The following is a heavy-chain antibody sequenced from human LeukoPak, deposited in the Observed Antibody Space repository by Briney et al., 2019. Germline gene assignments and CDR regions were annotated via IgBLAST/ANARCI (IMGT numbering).Heavy chain of an antibody. CDR1: GFTFSSYW. J-gene: IGHJ4*02. CDR2: IKQDGSEK. V-gene: IGHV3-7*04. CDR3: ARGVSSWLPGRVDY. D-gene: IGHD6-13*01. Sequence: GGSLGLSCAASGFTFSSYWMSWVRQAPGKGLEWVANIKQDGSEKYYVDSVKGRFTISRDNAKNSLYLQMNSLRAEDTAVYYCARGVSSWLPGRVDYWGQGTLVTVSS.